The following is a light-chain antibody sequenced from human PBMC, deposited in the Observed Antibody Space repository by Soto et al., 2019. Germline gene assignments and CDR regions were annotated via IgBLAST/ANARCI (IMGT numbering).Light chain of an antibody. V-gene: IGLV2-14*01. CDR3: SSYTSSSTFPYV. CDR1: SSDVGGCNY. CDR2: DVS. J-gene: IGLJ1*01. Sequence: QSVLTQPASVSGSPGQSITISCTGTSSDVGGCNYVSWYQQHPGKAPKLMIYDVSNRPSGVSNRFSGSKSGNTASLTISGFQAEDEADYYCSSYTSSSTFPYVFGTGTKVTVL.